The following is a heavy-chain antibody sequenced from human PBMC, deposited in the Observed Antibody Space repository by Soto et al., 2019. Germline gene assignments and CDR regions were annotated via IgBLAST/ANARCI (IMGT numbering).Heavy chain of an antibody. J-gene: IGHJ4*02. Sequence: SETLSLTCTVSGGSISSSSYYWGWIRQPPGKGLEWIGSIYYSGSTYYNPSLKSRVTISVDTSKNQFSLKLSFVTAPDTAVYYCASLPFVHYYDSSGYPTDDYWGQGTLVTVSS. D-gene: IGHD3-22*01. V-gene: IGHV4-39*01. CDR3: ASLPFVHYYDSSGYPTDDY. CDR2: IYYSGST. CDR1: GGSISSSSYY.